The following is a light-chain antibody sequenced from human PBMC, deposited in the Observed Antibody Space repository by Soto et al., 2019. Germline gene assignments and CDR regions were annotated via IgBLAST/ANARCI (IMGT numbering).Light chain of an antibody. CDR3: CLYTSSTNYV. V-gene: IGLV2-14*01. J-gene: IGLJ1*01. CDR1: SSDISIYNY. Sequence: QSALTQPASVSGSPGQSITISCTGTSSDISIYNYVSWYQQHPGKAPKLIIYEVSNRPSGISNRFSGAESGNTASLTISGLQVEDEADYYCCLYTSSTNYVFGAGTKVTVL. CDR2: EVS.